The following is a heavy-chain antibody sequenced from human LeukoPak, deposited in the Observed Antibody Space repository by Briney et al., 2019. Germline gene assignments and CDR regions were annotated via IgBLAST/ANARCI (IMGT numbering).Heavy chain of an antibody. J-gene: IGHJ4*02. CDR1: GFTFNNYA. CDR3: SKWGDYDVLTGYYDSDF. D-gene: IGHD3-9*01. Sequence: PGASLRLSCAASGFTFNNYAMSWVRQAPGKGLEWVSAILGSGRSAYYADSVKGRFTISRDNSKNSLFLQMNSLSVEDTALYYCSKWGDYDVLTGYYDSDFWGQGTLVTVSA. V-gene: IGHV3-23*01. CDR2: ILGSGRSA.